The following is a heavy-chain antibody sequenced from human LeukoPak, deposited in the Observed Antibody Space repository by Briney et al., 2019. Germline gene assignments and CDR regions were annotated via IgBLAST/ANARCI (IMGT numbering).Heavy chain of an antibody. J-gene: IGHJ3*02. CDR3: ASYSSHDAFDI. V-gene: IGHV4-38-2*01. CDR1: GYSISSGYY. D-gene: IGHD1-26*01. Sequence: RPSETLSLTCAVSGYSISSGYYWGWIRQPPGKGLEWIGSIYHSGSTYYNPSPKSRVTISVDTSKNQFSLKLSSVTAADTAVYYCASYSSHDAFDIWGQGTMVTVSS. CDR2: IYHSGST.